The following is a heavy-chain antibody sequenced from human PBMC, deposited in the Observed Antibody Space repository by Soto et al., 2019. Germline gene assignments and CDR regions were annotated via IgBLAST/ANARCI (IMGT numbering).Heavy chain of an antibody. Sequence: ASVKVSCKASGGTFSSYAISWVRQAPGQGLEWMGGIIPIFGTANYAQKFQGRVTITADESTGTAYMELSSLRSEDTAVYYCAREGSGSYYDNWFDPWGQGTLVTVSS. V-gene: IGHV1-69*13. J-gene: IGHJ5*02. CDR3: AREGSGSYYDNWFDP. CDR1: GGTFSSYA. D-gene: IGHD1-26*01. CDR2: IIPIFGTA.